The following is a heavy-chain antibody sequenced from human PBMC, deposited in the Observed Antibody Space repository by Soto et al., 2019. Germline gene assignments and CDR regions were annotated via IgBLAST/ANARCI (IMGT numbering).Heavy chain of an antibody. CDR2: IYYSGST. V-gene: IGHV4-31*03. Sequence: QVQLQESGPGLVKPSQTLSLTCTVSGGSISSGGYYWSWIRQHPGKGLEWIGYIYYSGSTYYNPSLKSRVTTSVDTSKNQFSLKLSSVTAADTAVYYCARAGSYGYVGRYYYYYGMDVWGQGTTVTVSS. J-gene: IGHJ6*02. CDR1: GGSISSGGYY. D-gene: IGHD5-18*01. CDR3: ARAGSYGYVGRYYYYYGMDV.